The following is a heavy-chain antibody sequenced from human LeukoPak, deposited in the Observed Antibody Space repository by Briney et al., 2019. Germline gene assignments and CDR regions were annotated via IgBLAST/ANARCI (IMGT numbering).Heavy chain of an antibody. Sequence: SGGSLRLSCLASGFTFNLYSMHRVRQAPGKGLEFVSVISSDGVYTYCAYSVKGRFTISRDNSKNTVYLQMSSLGADDTAVHYCAKVLDYCDGGTCYNSGMDSWGQGTLVTVSS. CDR1: GFTFNLYS. J-gene: IGHJ4*02. V-gene: IGHV3-64D*08. D-gene: IGHD2-15*01. CDR2: ISSDGVYT. CDR3: AKVLDYCDGGTCYNSGMDS.